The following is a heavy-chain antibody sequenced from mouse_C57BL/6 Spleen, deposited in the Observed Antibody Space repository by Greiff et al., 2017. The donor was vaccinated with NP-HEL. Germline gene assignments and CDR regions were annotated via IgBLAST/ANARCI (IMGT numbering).Heavy chain of an antibody. CDR2: IDPSHSYT. J-gene: IGHJ2*01. CDR3: AREGVDGYHYFDD. V-gene: IGHV1-50*01. Sequence: QVQLQQPGAELVKPGASVKLSCKASGYTFTSYWMQWVKQRPGQGLEWIGEIDPSHSYTNYNPKFKGKATLTVDTSSSTAYMQRSSLTSEDSAVYYCAREGVDGYHYFDDWGQGTTLTVSS. CDR1: GYTFTSYW. D-gene: IGHD2-3*01.